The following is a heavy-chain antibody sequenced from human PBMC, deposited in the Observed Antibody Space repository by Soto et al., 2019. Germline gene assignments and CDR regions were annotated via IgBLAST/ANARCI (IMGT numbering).Heavy chain of an antibody. Sequence: SETLSLTCTVSGGSISSSYNYWGWIRQPPGRGLEWIGSVYYSGSTFYNPSLESRVTISVDTSKNQFSLRLSSVTAADTTVYYCARHVVVTNDGGHYFDYWGQGTQVTVSS. D-gene: IGHD2-21*02. CDR3: ARHVVVTNDGGHYFDY. CDR1: GGSISSSYNY. J-gene: IGHJ4*02. V-gene: IGHV4-39*01. CDR2: VYYSGST.